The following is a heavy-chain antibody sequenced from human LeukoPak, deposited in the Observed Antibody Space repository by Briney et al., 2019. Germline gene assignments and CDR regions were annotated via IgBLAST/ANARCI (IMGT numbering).Heavy chain of an antibody. CDR2: IYNSGST. J-gene: IGHJ4*02. CDR3: ARDTGDNYGPLDS. CDR1: GGSISSGDYY. V-gene: IGHV4-31*03. Sequence: SQTLSLTCTVSGGSISSGDYYWSWIRQHPGKGLEWLGCIYNSGSTYYNPSLKSRVTISLDTSKNQFSLKVFSVTAADTAVYYCARDTGDNYGPLDSWGQGTLVTVSS. D-gene: IGHD5-18*01.